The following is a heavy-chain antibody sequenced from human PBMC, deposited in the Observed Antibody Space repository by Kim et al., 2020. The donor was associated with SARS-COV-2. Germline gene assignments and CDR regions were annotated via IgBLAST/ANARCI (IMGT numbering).Heavy chain of an antibody. D-gene: IGHD5-12*01. CDR2: INHSGST. CDR3: ATVDIVATIVDY. J-gene: IGHJ4*02. Sequence: SETLSLTCAVYGGSFSGYYWSWIRQPPGKGLEWIGEINHSGSTNYNPSLKSRVTISVDTSKNQFSLKLSSVTAADTAVYYCATVDIVATIVDYWGQGTL. CDR1: GGSFSGYY. V-gene: IGHV4-34*01.